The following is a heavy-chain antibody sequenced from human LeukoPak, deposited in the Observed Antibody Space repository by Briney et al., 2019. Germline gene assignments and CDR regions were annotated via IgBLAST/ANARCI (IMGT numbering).Heavy chain of an antibody. Sequence: AGGSLRLSCAASGFTFSSYGMHWVRQAPGRGLEWVAVISYDGSNKYYADSVKGRFTISRDNSKNTLYLQMSSLRAEDTAVYYCAREEAAALTPFGYWGQGTLVTVSS. CDR3: AREEAAALTPFGY. D-gene: IGHD6-13*01. J-gene: IGHJ4*02. CDR1: GFTFSSYG. CDR2: ISYDGSNK. V-gene: IGHV3-30*03.